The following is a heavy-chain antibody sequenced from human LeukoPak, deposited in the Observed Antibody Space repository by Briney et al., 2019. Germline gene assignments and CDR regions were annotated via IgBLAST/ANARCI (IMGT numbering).Heavy chain of an antibody. Sequence: GGSLRLSCVASGFTVSSNYMSWVRQAPGKGLEWVSVIYSGGSTYYAESVKGRFTISRNTSKNTLYLQMNSLRADDTAVYYCARDRSSGWYVYDYWGQGTLVTVSS. CDR2: IYSGGST. CDR3: ARDRSSGWYVYDY. V-gene: IGHV3-53*01. J-gene: IGHJ4*02. D-gene: IGHD6-19*01. CDR1: GFTVSSNY.